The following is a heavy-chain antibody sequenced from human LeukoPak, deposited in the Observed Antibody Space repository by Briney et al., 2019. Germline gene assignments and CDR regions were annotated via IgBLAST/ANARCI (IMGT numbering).Heavy chain of an antibody. D-gene: IGHD6-13*01. CDR3: AMIAAAGTGVDY. J-gene: IGHJ4*02. Sequence: SVMVSCKASGGTFSSYAISWVRQAPGQGLEWMGRIIPILGIANYAQKFQGRVTITADKSTGTTYMELSSLGSEDTAVYYCAMIAAAGTGVDYWGQGTLVTVSS. V-gene: IGHV1-69*04. CDR1: GGTFSSYA. CDR2: IIPILGIA.